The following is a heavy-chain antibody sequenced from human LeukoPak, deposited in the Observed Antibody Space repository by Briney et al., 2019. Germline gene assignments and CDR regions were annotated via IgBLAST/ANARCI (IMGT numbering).Heavy chain of an antibody. D-gene: IGHD6-19*01. CDR3: ARDHTIRIAVAGTAGVDYYYGMDV. J-gene: IGHJ6*02. V-gene: IGHV3-23*01. Sequence: GGSLRLSCVASGFSFTNYVMSWVRQAPARGPEWLSSMKGGGETFYADSVRGRFTLSRDISRNTVYLQMNSLRAEDTAVYYCARDHTIRIAVAGTAGVDYYYGMDVWGQGTTVTVSS. CDR2: MKGGGET. CDR1: GFSFTNYV.